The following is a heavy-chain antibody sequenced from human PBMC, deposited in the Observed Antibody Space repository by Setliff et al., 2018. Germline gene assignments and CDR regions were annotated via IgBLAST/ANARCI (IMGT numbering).Heavy chain of an antibody. V-gene: IGHV5-51*01. CDR1: GYSFTSYW. J-gene: IGHJ3*02. D-gene: IGHD5-12*01. CDR2: IYPGDSDT. Sequence: PGESLKISCKGSGYSFTSYWIGWVRQMPGKGLEWMGIIYPGDSDTRYSPSFQGQVTIPADKSISTAYLQWSSLKASDTAMYYCARSPPNGYNLGPGCFDIWGQGTMVTVSS. CDR3: ARSPPNGYNLGPGCFDI.